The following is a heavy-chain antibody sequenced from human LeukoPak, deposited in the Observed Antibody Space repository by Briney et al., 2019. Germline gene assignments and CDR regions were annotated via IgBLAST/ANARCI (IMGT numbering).Heavy chain of an antibody. D-gene: IGHD5-24*01. CDR2: ISAYDGNT. CDR1: GYTFIDYG. V-gene: IGHV1-18*01. J-gene: IGHJ4*02. CDR3: ARVRWLQRGTDY. Sequence: ASVKVSCKASGYTFIDYGISWVRQAPGQGLEWMGWISAYDGNTKYAQKVQDRVTMTTDTSTTTAYMEMRSLRSDDTAVYYCARVRWLQRGTDYWGQGTLVTVSS.